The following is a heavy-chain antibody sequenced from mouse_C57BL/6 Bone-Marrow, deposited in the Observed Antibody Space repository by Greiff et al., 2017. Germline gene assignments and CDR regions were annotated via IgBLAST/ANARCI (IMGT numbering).Heavy chain of an antibody. Sequence: VQLQQSGPVLVKPGASVKMSCKASGYTFTDYYINWVKQRPGQGLEWIGWIFPGSGSTYYNEKFKGKATLTVDKSSSTAYMLLSSLTSEDSAVYFCARSETTVQDYYAMDYWGQGTSVTVSS. CDR3: ARSETTVQDYYAMDY. CDR1: GYTFTDYY. D-gene: IGHD1-1*01. CDR2: IFPGSGST. V-gene: IGHV1-75*01. J-gene: IGHJ4*01.